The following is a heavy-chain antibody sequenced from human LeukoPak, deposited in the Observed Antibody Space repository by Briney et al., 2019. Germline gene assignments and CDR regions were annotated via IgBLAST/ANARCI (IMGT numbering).Heavy chain of an antibody. CDR3: ARERQRGFDP. V-gene: IGHV3-64*01. Sequence: PGGSLRLSCAASGFTFSSYAMHWVRQAPGKGLEYVSAISSNGGSTYYANSVKGRFTISRDNSKNTLHLQMGSLRAEDMAVYYCARERQRGFDPWGQGTLVTVSS. CDR1: GFTFSSYA. J-gene: IGHJ5*02. CDR2: ISSNGGST. D-gene: IGHD6-25*01.